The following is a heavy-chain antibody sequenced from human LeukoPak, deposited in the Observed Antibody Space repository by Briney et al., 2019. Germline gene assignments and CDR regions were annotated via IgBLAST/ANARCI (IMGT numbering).Heavy chain of an antibody. Sequence: ASVKVSCKASGYTFTNYGISWVRQAPGQGLEWMGWISAYNGNTNYAQKLQGRVTMTTDTSTSTAYMELRSLRSDDTAVYYCARDLLYCGGDCYHDAFDIWGQGTMVTVSS. CDR3: ARDLLYCGGDCYHDAFDI. J-gene: IGHJ3*02. CDR2: ISAYNGNT. V-gene: IGHV1-18*01. D-gene: IGHD2-21*02. CDR1: GYTFTNYG.